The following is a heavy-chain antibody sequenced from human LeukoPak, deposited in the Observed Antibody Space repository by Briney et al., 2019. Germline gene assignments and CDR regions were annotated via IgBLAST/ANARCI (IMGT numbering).Heavy chain of an antibody. J-gene: IGHJ4*02. V-gene: IGHV3-21*01. CDR3: ATEYCSGGSCYSDY. D-gene: IGHD2-15*01. CDR1: GFTFSPYK. CDR2: ISGSSTSI. Sequence: GGSLRLSCAASGFTFSPYKMNWVRQAPGKGLEWVSSISGSSTSIYYADSLKGRFTISRDNAKNSLYLQMNSLRAEDTAVYYCATEYCSGGSCYSDYWGQGTLVSVSS.